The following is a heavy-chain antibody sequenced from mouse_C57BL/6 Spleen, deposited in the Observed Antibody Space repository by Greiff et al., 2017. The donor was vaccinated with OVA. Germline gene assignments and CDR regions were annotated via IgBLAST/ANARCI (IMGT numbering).Heavy chain of an antibody. D-gene: IGHD1-1*01. CDR2: IDPENGDT. Sequence: VHVKQSGAELVRPGASVKLSCTASGFNIKDDYMHWVKQRPEQGLEWIGWIDPENGDTEYASKFQGKATITADTSSNTAYLQLSSLTSEDTAVYYCTGVRSRYFDVWGTGTTVTVSS. J-gene: IGHJ1*03. CDR3: TGVRSRYFDV. CDR1: GFNIKDDY. V-gene: IGHV14-4*01.